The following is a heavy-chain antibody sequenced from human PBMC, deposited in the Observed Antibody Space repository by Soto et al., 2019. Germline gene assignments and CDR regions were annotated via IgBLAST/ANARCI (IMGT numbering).Heavy chain of an antibody. Sequence: ASVKVSCKASGYTFTGYYMHWVRQAPGQGLEWMGWINPNSGGTNYAQKYQGWVTMTRDTSISTAYKELSRLRSDDTAVYYCARSRFGVNSRGWWGPENNDAFDIWGQGTMVTVSS. D-gene: IGHD6-19*01. V-gene: IGHV1-2*04. CDR1: GYTFTGYY. J-gene: IGHJ3*02. CDR2: INPNSGGT. CDR3: ARSRFGVNSRGWWGPENNDAFDI.